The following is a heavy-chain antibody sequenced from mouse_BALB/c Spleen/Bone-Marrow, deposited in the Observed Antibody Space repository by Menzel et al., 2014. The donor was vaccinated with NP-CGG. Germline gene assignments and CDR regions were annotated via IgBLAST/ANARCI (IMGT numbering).Heavy chain of an antibody. CDR1: GYTFTDYY. D-gene: IGHD1-1*01. CDR3: ARFPSCSYAMEC. CDR2: VNPYNGGT. V-gene: IGHV1-19*01. J-gene: IGHJ4*01. Sequence: VQLQQPGPELVKPGASVKMSCKASGYTFTDYYMDWVKQSHGESFEWIGRVNPYNGGTSYNQKFKGKATLTVDKSSSTAYMEGNSLASEDCAVYYGARFPSCSYAMECWGQGASVAVSS.